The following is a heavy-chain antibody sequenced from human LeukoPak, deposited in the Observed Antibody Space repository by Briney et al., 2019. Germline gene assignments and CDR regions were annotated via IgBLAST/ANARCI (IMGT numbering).Heavy chain of an antibody. CDR3: ARDRYYVGFDY. D-gene: IGHD4-23*01. Sequence: NPGGSLRLSCAASGFTFTDYTINWVRQAPGKGLEWVSSISTSSNIYYADSVKGRFTVSRDNAKNSVYLQTNSLRAEDTAVYYCARDRYYVGFDYWGQGTLVTVSS. J-gene: IGHJ4*02. CDR1: GFTFTDYT. CDR2: ISTSSNI. V-gene: IGHV3-69-1*01.